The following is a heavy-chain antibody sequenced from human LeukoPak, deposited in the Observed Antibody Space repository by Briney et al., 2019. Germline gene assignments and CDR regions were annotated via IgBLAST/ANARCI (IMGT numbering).Heavy chain of an antibody. Sequence: SETLSLTCAISGGSFTDYYWSWVRRPPGKGLEGIGDINDSGSTNSSPSLKSRVVISLDTSKSKLSLKLGPVTAADTATYFCARAGRGTSSRALDYWGQGTLVTVSS. D-gene: IGHD1-1*01. CDR3: ARAGRGTSSRALDY. CDR1: GGSFTDYY. CDR2: INDSGST. J-gene: IGHJ4*02. V-gene: IGHV4-34*01.